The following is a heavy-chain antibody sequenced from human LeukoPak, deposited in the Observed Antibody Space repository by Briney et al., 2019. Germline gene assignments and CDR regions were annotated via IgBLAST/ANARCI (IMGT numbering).Heavy chain of an antibody. CDR2: IYYSGST. J-gene: IGHJ5*02. CDR3: ASLSGEMATIVNNWFDP. V-gene: IGHV4-39*01. CDR1: GGSISSSSYY. D-gene: IGHD5-24*01. Sequence: SETLSLTCTVSGGSISSSSYYWGWIRQPPGKGLEWIGSIYYSGSTYYNPSLKSRVTISVDTSKNQFSLKLSSVTAADTAVYCCASLSGEMATIVNNWFDPWGQGTLVTVSS.